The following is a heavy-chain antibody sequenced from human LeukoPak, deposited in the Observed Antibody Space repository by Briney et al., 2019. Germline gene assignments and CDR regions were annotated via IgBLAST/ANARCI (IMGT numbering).Heavy chain of an antibody. CDR3: ARGGLPGGL. V-gene: IGHV3-74*01. Sequence: GGSLRLSCAASGFTVSNSWMFWVRQAPGKGLMYVSEINNDGNRIRYVDSVKGRFTISRDGAKNTLFLQMNSLRDDDTAMYYCARGGLPGGLWGQGILVTVSS. J-gene: IGHJ4*02. D-gene: IGHD7-27*01. CDR1: GFTVSNSW. CDR2: INNDGNRI.